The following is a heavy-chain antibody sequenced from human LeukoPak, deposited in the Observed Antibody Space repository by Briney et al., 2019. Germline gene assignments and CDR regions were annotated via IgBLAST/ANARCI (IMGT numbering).Heavy chain of an antibody. Sequence: SVKVSCKASGGTFSSYAISWVRQAPGQGLEWMGGIIPIFGTANYAQKFQGRVTITADESTSTAYMELSGLRSEDTAVYYCASTFWSGDAFDIWGQGTMVTVSS. CDR3: ASTFWSGDAFDI. CDR2: IIPIFGTA. V-gene: IGHV1-69*13. CDR1: GGTFSSYA. J-gene: IGHJ3*02. D-gene: IGHD3-3*01.